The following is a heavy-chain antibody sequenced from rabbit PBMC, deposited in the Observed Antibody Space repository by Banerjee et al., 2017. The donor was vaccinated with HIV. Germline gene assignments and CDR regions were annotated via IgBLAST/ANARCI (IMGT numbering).Heavy chain of an antibody. CDR2: IDTGSRGYT. V-gene: IGHV1S40*01. Sequence: QSLEETGGGLVQPGGSLTLSCKASGFDFSSYYYMCWVRQAPGKGLEWIACIDTGSRGYTWYASWAKGRFTISKTSSTTVTLQMTSLTAADTATYFCARGGVGTTYPYGGMDLWGPGTLVTVS. CDR3: ARGGVGTTYPYGGMDL. J-gene: IGHJ6*01. CDR1: GFDFSSYYY. D-gene: IGHD8-1*01.